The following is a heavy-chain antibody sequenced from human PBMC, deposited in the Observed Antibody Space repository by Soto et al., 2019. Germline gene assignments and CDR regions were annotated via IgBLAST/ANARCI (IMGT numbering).Heavy chain of an antibody. D-gene: IGHD3-10*01. J-gene: IGHJ4*02. V-gene: IGHV1-46*03. CDR2: INPSGGST. CDR1: GYTFTSYY. CDR3: ARDRLLWFGAESSGYFDY. Sequence: GASVKVSCKASGYTFTSYYMHWVRQAPGQGLEWMGIINPSGGSTSYAQKFQGRVTMTRDTSTSTVYMELSSLRSEDTAVYYCARDRLLWFGAESSGYFDYWGQGTLVTVSS.